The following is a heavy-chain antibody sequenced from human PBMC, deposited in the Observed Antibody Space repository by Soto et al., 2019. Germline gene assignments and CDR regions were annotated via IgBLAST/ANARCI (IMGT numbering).Heavy chain of an antibody. CDR1: GGSISSSSYY. CDR2: IYYSGST. V-gene: IGHV4-39*01. Sequence: SETLSLTCTVSGGSISSSSYYWGWIRQPPGKGLEWIGSIYYSGSTYYTPSLKSRVTISVDTSKDQFSLKLSSVTAADTAVYYCARFSPSGWYTTYYYGMDVWGQGTTVTVSS. D-gene: IGHD6-19*01. CDR3: ARFSPSGWYTTYYYGMDV. J-gene: IGHJ6*02.